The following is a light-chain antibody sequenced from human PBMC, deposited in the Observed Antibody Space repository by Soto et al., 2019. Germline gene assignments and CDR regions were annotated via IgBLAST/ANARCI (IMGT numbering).Light chain of an antibody. CDR1: QGIRND. CDR2: AAS. J-gene: IGKJ2*01. V-gene: IGKV1-6*01. CDR3: RQYYHYPYT. Sequence: AIQMTQSPSSLSASVGDRVTITCRASQGIRNDLGWYQQKPGKAHKLLIYAASSLQSGVPSRFSGSGAGTDFKRTISSLQPEDLATYDCRQYYHYPYTVGQGTKLEIK.